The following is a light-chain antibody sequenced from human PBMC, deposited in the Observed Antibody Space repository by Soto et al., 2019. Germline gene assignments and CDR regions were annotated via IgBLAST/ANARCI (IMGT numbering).Light chain of an antibody. CDR3: SSYAGSNNPVV. CDR2: DVT. J-gene: IGLJ2*01. CDR1: SSDVGGYNY. Sequence: QSALTQPPSASGCPGQSVAISCTGTSSDVGGYNYVSWYQQHPGKAPKLMIYDVTERPPGVPDRFSGSKSGNTASLTVSGLQAEDGADYYCSSYAGSNNPVVFGGGTQLTVL. V-gene: IGLV2-8*01.